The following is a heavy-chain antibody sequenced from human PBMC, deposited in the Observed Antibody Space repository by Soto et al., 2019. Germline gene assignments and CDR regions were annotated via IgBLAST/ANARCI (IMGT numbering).Heavy chain of an antibody. J-gene: IGHJ6*02. CDR1: GFSLTTGKMG. V-gene: IGHV2-26*01. CDR3: ARMNVDSYHFYYAMDV. Sequence: QVTLKESGPALVQPTETLTLTCTVSGFSLTTGKMGVSWIRQPPGKALEWLAHIFSDNERSYSTSLQGRLTISKDTSGSQVVLSMTNVDPVDTATYYCARMNVDSYHFYYAMDVWGQGTTVTVSS. CDR2: IFSDNER. D-gene: IGHD4-17*01.